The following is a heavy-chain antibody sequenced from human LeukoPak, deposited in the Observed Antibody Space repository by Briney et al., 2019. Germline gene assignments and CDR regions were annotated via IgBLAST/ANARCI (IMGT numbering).Heavy chain of an antibody. CDR1: GGSISSGDYY. V-gene: IGHV4-30-4*01. Sequence: PSETLSLTCTVSGGSISSGDYYWSWIRQPPGKGLEWIGYIYYSGSTYYNPSLKSRVTISVDTSKNQFSLKLSSVTAADTAVYYCARDRHYYGSWRLNWFDPWGQGTLVTVSS. CDR2: IYYSGST. CDR3: ARDRHYYGSWRLNWFDP. J-gene: IGHJ5*02. D-gene: IGHD3-10*01.